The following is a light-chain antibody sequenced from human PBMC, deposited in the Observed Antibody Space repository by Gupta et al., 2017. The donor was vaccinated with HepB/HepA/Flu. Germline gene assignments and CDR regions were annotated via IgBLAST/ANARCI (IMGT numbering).Light chain of an antibody. CDR1: QSLLLSAANPY. CDR3: MQGTHWLRIT. Sequence: EVVMTQYPLSLPVTLRQPASLSCSASQSLLLSAANPYLNWFHQRPGQSPRRLIYKVSYRDSGVPDRFSGSGSGTDFMLEISRGEADDVGVYYCMQGTHWLRITFGQGTRLE. J-gene: IGKJ5*01. V-gene: IGKV2-30*02. CDR2: KVS.